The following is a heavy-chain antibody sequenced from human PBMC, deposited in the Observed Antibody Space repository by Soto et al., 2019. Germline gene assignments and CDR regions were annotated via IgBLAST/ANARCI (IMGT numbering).Heavy chain of an antibody. CDR2: TRNKANSYTT. CDR1: GFTFSDHY. J-gene: IGHJ6*02. V-gene: IGHV3-72*01. D-gene: IGHD2-2*02. Sequence: EVQLVESGGGLVQPGGSLRLSCAASGFTFSDHYMDWVRQAPGKRLEWVGGTRNKANSYTTEYAASVKGRFTISRDDSNNSLYLQMNSLKTEDTAVYYCARGGYCSSTSCYTAYYGMDVWAQGTTVTVSS. CDR3: ARGGYCSSTSCYTAYYGMDV.